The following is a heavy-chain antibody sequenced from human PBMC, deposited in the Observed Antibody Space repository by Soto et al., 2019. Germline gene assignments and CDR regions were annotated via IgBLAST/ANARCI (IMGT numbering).Heavy chain of an antibody. V-gene: IGHV1-2*04. CDR2: INPNSGGT. Sequence: ASVKVSCKASGYTFTGYYMHWVRQAPGQGLEWMGWINPNSGGTNYAQKFRGWVTMTRDTSISTAYMELSRLRSDDTAVYYCARGTTLLGVIKQWLEREEYFQHWGQGTLVTVSS. J-gene: IGHJ1*01. D-gene: IGHD6-19*01. CDR3: ARGTTLLGVIKQWLEREEYFQH. CDR1: GYTFTGYY.